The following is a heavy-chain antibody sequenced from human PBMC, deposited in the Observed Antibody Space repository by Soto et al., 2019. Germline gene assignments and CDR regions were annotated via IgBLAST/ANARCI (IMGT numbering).Heavy chain of an antibody. CDR3: VTRHFYDFWSGYYTGLNWFDP. V-gene: IGHV4-39*01. CDR1: GGSISSSSYY. J-gene: IGHJ5*02. D-gene: IGHD3-3*01. Sequence: SETLSLTCTVSGGSISSSSYYWGWIRQPPGKGLEWIGSIYYSGSTYYNPSLKSRVTISVDTSKNQFSLKLSSVTAADTAVYYCVTRHFYDFWSGYYTGLNWFDPWGQGTLVTVSS. CDR2: IYYSGST.